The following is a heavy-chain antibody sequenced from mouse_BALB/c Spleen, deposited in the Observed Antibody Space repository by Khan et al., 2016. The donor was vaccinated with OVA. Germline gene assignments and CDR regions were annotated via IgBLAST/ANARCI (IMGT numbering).Heavy chain of an antibody. Sequence: EVKLEVSGPGLVKPSQSLSLTCTVTGYSITRDYAWNWIRQFPGNKLEWMGYISNSGSTTYNPSLKSSISITRATSKNRFFLQLNSVTTEDTATYYCSSELGRYYAMDYWGQGTSVTVSS. J-gene: IGHJ4*01. CDR2: ISNSGST. CDR3: SSELGRYYAMDY. D-gene: IGHD4-1*01. CDR1: GYSITRDYA. V-gene: IGHV3-2*02.